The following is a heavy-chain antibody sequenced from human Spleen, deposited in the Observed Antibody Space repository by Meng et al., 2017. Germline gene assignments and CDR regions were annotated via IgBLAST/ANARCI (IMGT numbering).Heavy chain of an antibody. V-gene: IGHV3-11*04. J-gene: IGHJ6*02. CDR3: ARHMITFGGVIVSTYYYYAMDV. CDR2: ISSGGSVI. CDR1: GFTFSNYY. Sequence: GESLKISCAASGFTFSNYYMSWIRQAPGKGLEWVSYISSGGSVIHYADSVKGRFTISRDNAKNSLYLQMSSLGVEDAAVYFCARHMITFGGVIVSTYYYYAMDVWGQGNTVTGSS. D-gene: IGHD3-16*02.